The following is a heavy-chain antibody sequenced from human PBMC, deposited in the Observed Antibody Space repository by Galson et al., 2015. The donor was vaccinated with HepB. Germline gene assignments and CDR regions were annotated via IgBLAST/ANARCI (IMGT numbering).Heavy chain of an antibody. Sequence: SCKASGYTFTSYYMHWVRQAPGQGLEWMGIINPSGGSTSYAQKFQGRVTMTRDTSTSTVYMELSSLRSEDTAVYYCAREQVMDYDFWSGPGGMDVWGQGTTVTVSS. V-gene: IGHV1-46*01. CDR3: AREQVMDYDFWSGPGGMDV. J-gene: IGHJ6*02. D-gene: IGHD3-3*01. CDR2: INPSGGST. CDR1: GYTFTSYY.